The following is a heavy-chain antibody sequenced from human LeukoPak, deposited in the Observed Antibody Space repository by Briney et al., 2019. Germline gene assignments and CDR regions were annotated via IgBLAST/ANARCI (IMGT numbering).Heavy chain of an antibody. CDR2: INPNNGGT. CDR1: GYTFTGHY. J-gene: IGHJ5*02. CDR3: ARGGLLRYFDWLFADWFDP. V-gene: IGHV1-2*06. Sequence: GASVTVSFKASGYTFTGHYMHWVRQAPGQGLAWMGRINPNNGGTNYGQKFQGRVTMTRDTSISTAYMELSRLRSDDTAVYYCARGGLLRYFDWLFADWFDPWGQGTLVTVSS. D-gene: IGHD3-9*01.